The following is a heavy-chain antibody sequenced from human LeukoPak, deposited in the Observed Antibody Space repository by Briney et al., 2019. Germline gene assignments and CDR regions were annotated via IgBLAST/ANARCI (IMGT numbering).Heavy chain of an antibody. V-gene: IGHV3-33*01. CDR1: GSTFSSYG. D-gene: IGHD1-1*01. CDR3: ARDLRRGTFDY. Sequence: GRSLRLSCAASGSTFSSYGMHWVRQAPGKGLEWVAVIWYDGSNKYYADSVKGRFTISRDNSKNTLYLQMNSLRAEDTAVYYCARDLRRGTFDYWGQGTLVTVSS. CDR2: IWYDGSNK. J-gene: IGHJ4*02.